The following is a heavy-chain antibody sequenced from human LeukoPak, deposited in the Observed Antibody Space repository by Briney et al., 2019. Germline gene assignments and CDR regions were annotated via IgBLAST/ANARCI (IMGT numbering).Heavy chain of an antibody. CDR2: ISSSSSTI. J-gene: IGHJ5*02. CDR1: GCTFISNS. V-gene: IGHV3-48*01. Sequence: AGGSLSLSCAASGCTFISNSMNWVRQPPGKGLEWVSYISSSSSTIYYADSVKGRFTISRDNAKNSLYLQMNSLRAEDTAVYYCAREEELMNWFDPWGQGTLVTVSS. CDR3: AREEELMNWFDP. D-gene: IGHD1-26*01.